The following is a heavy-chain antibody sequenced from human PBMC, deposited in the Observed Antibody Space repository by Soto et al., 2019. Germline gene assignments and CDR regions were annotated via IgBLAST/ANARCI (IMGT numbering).Heavy chain of an antibody. CDR1: GFTFRSNW. J-gene: IGHJ4*02. CDR3: ARDKYYDFWTGYSNYYFDY. CDR2: IKQDGTEK. Sequence: GGSLRRSCAAAGFTFRSNWMSWVRQDLGKGLAWVADIKQDGTEKYYVDSVKGRFTISRDNAKNSLYLQMNSLRAEDTAVYSCARDKYYDFWTGYSNYYFDYLGQGALVTVSS. V-gene: IGHV3-7*03. D-gene: IGHD3-3*01.